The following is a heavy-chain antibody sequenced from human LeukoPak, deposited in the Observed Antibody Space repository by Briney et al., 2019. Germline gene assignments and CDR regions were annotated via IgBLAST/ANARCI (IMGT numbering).Heavy chain of an antibody. J-gene: IGHJ6*02. CDR1: GYTFTSYV. CDR3: ARTLVRGLPGMDV. Sequence: ASVRVSCKASGYTFTSYVFNWVRQAPGQGLEFLGWMNPDSGNTGYAQKFQGRVTMTWDTSISTAYMELSSLRSEDTAIYYCARTLVRGLPGMDVWGQGTSVTVSS. D-gene: IGHD3-10*01. CDR2: MNPDSGNT. V-gene: IGHV1-8*01.